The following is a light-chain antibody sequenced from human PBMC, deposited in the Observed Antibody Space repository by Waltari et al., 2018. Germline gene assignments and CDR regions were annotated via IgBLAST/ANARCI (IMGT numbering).Light chain of an antibody. CDR2: GTS. CDR1: QSVTSIS. J-gene: IGKJ4*01. CDR3: QQYDGEVVT. Sequence: EIVLTPSPGSLSLSTGERAILPCRASQSVTSISLTWYQQKLGQAPRLLIYGTSSRATGIPDRFSGSGSGTDFTLTISRLEPEDFAVYYCQQYDGEVVTFGGGTKVEI. V-gene: IGKV3-20*01.